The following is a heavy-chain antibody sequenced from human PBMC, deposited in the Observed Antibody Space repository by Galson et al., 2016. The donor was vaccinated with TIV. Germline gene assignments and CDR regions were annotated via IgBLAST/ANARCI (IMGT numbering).Heavy chain of an antibody. CDR2: IFPDDSGT. J-gene: IGHJ4*02. CDR3: ARHFRYSDSSGYHYFDS. D-gene: IGHD3-22*01. Sequence: QSGAEVKKPGESLKISCKGSGYRFSSYWIGWVRQRPGKGLEWLGIIFPDDSGTRYSPSLEGQVTFSADKSIRTAYLQWSSLKASDTAIYYCARHFRYSDSSGYHYFDSWGEGTVVTVSS. V-gene: IGHV5-51*01. CDR1: GYRFSSYW.